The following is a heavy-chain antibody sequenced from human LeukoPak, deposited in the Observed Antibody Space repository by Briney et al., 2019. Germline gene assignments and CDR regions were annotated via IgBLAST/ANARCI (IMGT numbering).Heavy chain of an antibody. V-gene: IGHV4-34*01. D-gene: IGHD6-19*01. CDR1: GGSFSGYY. J-gene: IGHJ3*02. CDR2: INHSGST. Sequence: SETLSLTCAVYGGSFSGYYWSWIRQPPGKGLEWIGEINHSGSTNYNPSLKSRVTISVDTSKNQFSLKLSSVTAADTAVYYCARTAAVAGSGTDAFDIWGQGTMVAVSS. CDR3: ARTAAVAGSGTDAFDI.